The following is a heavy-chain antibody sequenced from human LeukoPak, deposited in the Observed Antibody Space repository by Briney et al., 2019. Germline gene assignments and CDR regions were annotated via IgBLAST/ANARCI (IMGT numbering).Heavy chain of an antibody. J-gene: IGHJ4*02. CDR3: ASTPGWGVVVPAAIRGNDY. D-gene: IGHD2-2*02. CDR2: IYYSGST. CDR1: GGSISSSSYY. Sequence: PSETLSLTCTVSGGSISSSSYYWGWIRQPPGKGLEWIGSIYYSGSTYYNPSLKSRVTISVDTSKNQFSLKLSSVTAADTAVYYCASTPGWGVVVPAAIRGNDYWGQGTLVAVSS. V-gene: IGHV4-39*01.